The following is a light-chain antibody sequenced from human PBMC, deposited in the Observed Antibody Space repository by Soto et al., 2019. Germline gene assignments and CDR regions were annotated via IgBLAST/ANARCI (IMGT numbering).Light chain of an antibody. V-gene: IGLV2-14*01. Sequence: QSALTQPASVSGSPGQSITISCTGTSRDVGGYNYVSWYQQHPGKAPKLMIYDVSNRPSGVSNRFSGYKSGNTASLTISGLQAEDEADYYCSSYTSSSTFFGGGTKLTFL. CDR3: SSYTSSSTF. CDR2: DVS. J-gene: IGLJ2*01. CDR1: SRDVGGYNY.